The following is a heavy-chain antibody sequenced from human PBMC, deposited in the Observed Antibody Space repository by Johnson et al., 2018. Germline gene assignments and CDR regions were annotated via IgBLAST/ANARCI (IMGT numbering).Heavy chain of an antibody. CDR3: AGDSRGGWGTGWGSLEI. Sequence: QVQLVQSGGGVVQPGGSLRLSCATSGFIFDTYGMHWVRQAPGKGLEWVAIIWPAGSDKLYVYSVKGRFTISRDNSKDTLYLQMNSLRAWDPALYYWAGDSRGGWGTGWGSLEIWGQGTMVTVAS. D-gene: IGHD3-16*01. J-gene: IGHJ3*02. CDR1: GFIFDTYG. CDR2: IWPAGSDK. V-gene: IGHV3-33*01.